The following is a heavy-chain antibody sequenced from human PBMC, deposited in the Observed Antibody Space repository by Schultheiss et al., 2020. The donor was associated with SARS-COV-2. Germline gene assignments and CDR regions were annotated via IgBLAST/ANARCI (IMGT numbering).Heavy chain of an antibody. CDR2: IWYDGSNK. Sequence: GESLKISCAASGFTFSSYGMHWVRQAPGKGLEWVAVIWYDGSNKYYADSVKGRFTISRDNAKNTLYLQMNSLRAEDTAVYYCARPFIDAFDIWGQGTMVTVSS. V-gene: IGHV3-33*01. J-gene: IGHJ3*02. CDR1: GFTFSSYG. CDR3: ARPFIDAFDI.